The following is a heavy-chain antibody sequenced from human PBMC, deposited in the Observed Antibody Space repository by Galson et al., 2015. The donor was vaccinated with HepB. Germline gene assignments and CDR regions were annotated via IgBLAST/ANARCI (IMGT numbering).Heavy chain of an antibody. CDR2: ISTSNGDT. CDR3: ARDLNGDHYY. D-gene: IGHD4-17*01. Sequence: QSGAEVKKPGASVRVSCKASGYTFTTYGIFWVRQAPGQGLEWMGLISTSNGDTNYAQKFQGRVTLTTDTSTSTAYMDLRSLRSDDTAVYYCARDLNGDHYYWGQGTLVTVSS. CDR1: GYTFTTYG. V-gene: IGHV1-18*01. J-gene: IGHJ4*02.